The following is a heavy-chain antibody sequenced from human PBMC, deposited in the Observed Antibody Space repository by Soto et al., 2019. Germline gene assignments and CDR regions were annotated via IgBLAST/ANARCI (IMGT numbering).Heavy chain of an antibody. V-gene: IGHV4-39*01. CDR1: GGSISGSSYY. D-gene: IGHD6-13*01. Sequence: SETLSLTCTVSGGSISGSSYYWGWIRQPPGKGLEWIGSIYYSGSTYYNPSLKSRVTISVDTSKNQFSLKLSSVTAADTAVYYCARGDSSSWYYYYYGMDVWGQGTTVTVSS. CDR3: ARGDSSSWYYYYYGMDV. J-gene: IGHJ6*02. CDR2: IYYSGST.